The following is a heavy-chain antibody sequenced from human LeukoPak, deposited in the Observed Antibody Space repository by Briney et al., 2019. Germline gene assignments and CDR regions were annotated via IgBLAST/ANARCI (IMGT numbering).Heavy chain of an antibody. J-gene: IGHJ3*02. V-gene: IGHV3-21*01. Sequence: PGGSLRLSCAASGFSFSTSTMNWVRQAPGRGLEWVSSMSSSGSSIYYADSVKGRFTISRDNAKTSLYLQINSLRAEDTAVYYCARDSYWLGGTSGAFDIWGQGTMVTVSS. D-gene: IGHD3-10*01. CDR1: GFSFSTST. CDR3: ARDSYWLGGTSGAFDI. CDR2: MSSSGSSI.